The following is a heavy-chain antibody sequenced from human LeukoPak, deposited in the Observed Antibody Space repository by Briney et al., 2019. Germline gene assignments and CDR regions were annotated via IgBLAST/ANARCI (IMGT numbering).Heavy chain of an antibody. Sequence: PGGSLRLSCAASGFTFSSYEMNWVRQAPGKGLEWVSYISSSAGTTYYADSVKGRFTISRDNAKNSLYLQMNSLRAADTAVYYCARQQLQLWYDWGQGTLVTVSS. CDR2: ISSSAGTT. V-gene: IGHV3-48*03. CDR3: ARQQLQLWYD. J-gene: IGHJ4*02. D-gene: IGHD5-18*01. CDR1: GFTFSSYE.